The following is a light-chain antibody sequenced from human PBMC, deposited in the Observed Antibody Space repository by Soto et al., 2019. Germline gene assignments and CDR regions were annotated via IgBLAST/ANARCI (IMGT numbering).Light chain of an antibody. CDR2: DAS. J-gene: IGKJ1*01. CDR1: QDINAW. Sequence: DIHITQSPSSLSVSVGDRGTTSCRTSQDINAWLAWYQQRPGQAPNLLIYDASTVQSGVPSRFSGSGSGTEFTLTFCSLQPHDSATYYCQHYSLYSPWTFGQGTKVDI. CDR3: QHYSLYSPWT. V-gene: IGKV1-5*01.